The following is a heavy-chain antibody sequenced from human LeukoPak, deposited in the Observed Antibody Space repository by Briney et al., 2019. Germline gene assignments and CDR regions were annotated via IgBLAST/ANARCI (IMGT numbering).Heavy chain of an antibody. J-gene: IGHJ4*02. V-gene: IGHV3-66*01. D-gene: IGHD3-9*01. CDR3: ARSFYDILIGYYQYFDY. CDR1: GLSFSSNY. Sequence: GGSLRLSCVASGLSFSSNYMSWVRQAPGKGLEWFSVIYRDGSSYYSESVKGRFTISRDNSKNTLYIQMNSLRAEDTAVYYCARSFYDILIGYYQYFDYWGQGTLVTVSS. CDR2: IYRDGSS.